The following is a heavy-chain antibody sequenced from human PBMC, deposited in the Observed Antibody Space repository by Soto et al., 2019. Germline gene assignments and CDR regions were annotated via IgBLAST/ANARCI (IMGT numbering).Heavy chain of an antibody. D-gene: IGHD3-10*01. CDR3: ARVWGGAFDI. CDR1: GGSISSDC. Sequence: QVQLQESGPGLLKPSETLSLTCTVSGGSISSDCWSWFRQPPGKGLEWIGYIYYSGSTNYNPSLKSRVTISVDTSKNQFSLKLSSVTAADTAVYYCARVWGGAFDIWGQGTMVTVSS. CDR2: IYYSGST. V-gene: IGHV4-59*01. J-gene: IGHJ3*02.